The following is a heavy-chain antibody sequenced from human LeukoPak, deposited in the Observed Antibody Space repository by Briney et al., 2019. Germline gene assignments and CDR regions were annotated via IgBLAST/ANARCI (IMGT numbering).Heavy chain of an antibody. CDR2: IIPIFGTA. D-gene: IGHD5-12*01. J-gene: IGHJ6*02. CDR1: GGTFSSYA. CDR3: ARDRFLSSHDFGHYYGMDV. Sequence: SVKVSRKASGGTFSSYAISWVRQAPGQGLEWMGGIIPIFGTANYAQKFQGRVTITADESTSTAYMELSSLRSEDTAVYYCARDRFLSSHDFGHYYGMDVWGQGTTVTVSS. V-gene: IGHV1-69*13.